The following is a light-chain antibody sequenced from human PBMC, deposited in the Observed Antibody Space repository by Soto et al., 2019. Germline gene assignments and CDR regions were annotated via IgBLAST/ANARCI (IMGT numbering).Light chain of an antibody. J-gene: IGKJ1*01. Sequence: EIVLTQSPGTLSLSPGERATLSCRASQSVSSNYLAWYQQRPGQAPRLLMYGASSRATGIPDRFSGSGSGTDFNLTISRLEPEDFAVYYCQQYATAPRAFGQGTEVEIK. CDR2: GAS. V-gene: IGKV3-20*01. CDR1: QSVSSNY. CDR3: QQYATAPRA.